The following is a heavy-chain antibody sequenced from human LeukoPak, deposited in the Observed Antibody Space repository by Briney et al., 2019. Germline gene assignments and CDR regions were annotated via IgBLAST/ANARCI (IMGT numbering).Heavy chain of an antibody. D-gene: IGHD7-27*01. Sequence: GGSLRLSWAASGFTFSDYYISWIRQAPGKGLEWVSYISSSSSYTNYADSVKGRFTISRDNAKNSLYLQVNSLRDEDTAVYYCARESYWGSGLKGFDSWGQGTLVTVSS. CDR2: ISSSSSYT. CDR3: ARESYWGSGLKGFDS. J-gene: IGHJ4*02. CDR1: GFTFSDYY. V-gene: IGHV3-11*06.